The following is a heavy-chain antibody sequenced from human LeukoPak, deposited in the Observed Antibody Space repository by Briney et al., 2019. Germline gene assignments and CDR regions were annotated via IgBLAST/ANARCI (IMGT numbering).Heavy chain of an antibody. Sequence: GGSLRLSCEASGFRFSGYSMNWVRQAPGKGLEWVSYISHTGSTMSYADSVKGRFTISRDNARNSLHLQMNSLRAEDTAVYYCAIPPLSGTGSSRPLAEMDIWGQGTTVTVSS. CDR3: AIPPLSGTGSSRPLAEMDI. D-gene: IGHD3-10*01. J-gene: IGHJ6*02. CDR1: GFRFSGYS. CDR2: ISHTGSTM. V-gene: IGHV3-48*04.